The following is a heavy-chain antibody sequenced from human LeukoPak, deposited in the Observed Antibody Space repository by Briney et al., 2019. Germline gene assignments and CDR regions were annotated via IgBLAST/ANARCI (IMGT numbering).Heavy chain of an antibody. CDR2: IYYSGST. CDR1: SGSISSTTYS. CDR3: ARLGPGGPFDF. J-gene: IGHJ4*02. V-gene: IGHV4-39*01. Sequence: SETLSLTCTVSSGSISSTTYSWGWIRQPPGKGLEWIGSIYYSGSTFYNPSLKSRITISVDTSKNQFSLKLTSVTAADTAVYYCARLGPGGPFDFWGQGTLVTVSS. D-gene: IGHD1-14*01.